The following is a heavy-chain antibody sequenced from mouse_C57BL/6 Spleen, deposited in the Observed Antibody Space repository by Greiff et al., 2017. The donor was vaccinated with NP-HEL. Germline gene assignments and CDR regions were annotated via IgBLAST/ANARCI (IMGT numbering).Heavy chain of an antibody. D-gene: IGHD2-2*01. J-gene: IGHJ1*03. Sequence: QVQLQQPGAELVKPGASVKVSCKASGYTFTSYWMHWVKQRPGQGLEWIGRIHPSDSDTNYNQKFKGKATLTVDKSSSTAYMQPSSLTAEDSAVYYFAMGGVTTDWYFDVWGTGTTVTVSS. V-gene: IGHV1-74*01. CDR3: AMGGVTTDWYFDV. CDR1: GYTFTSYW. CDR2: IHPSDSDT.